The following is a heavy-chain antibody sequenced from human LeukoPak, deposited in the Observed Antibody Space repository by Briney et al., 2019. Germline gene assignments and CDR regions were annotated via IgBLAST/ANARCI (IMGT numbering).Heavy chain of an antibody. V-gene: IGHV4-61*02. Sequence: PSETLSLTCTVSGGSISSGSYYWSWIRQPAGKGLEWIGRIYTSGSTNYNPSLKSRVTISVDTSKNQFSLKLSSVTAADTAVYYCAREGVVVTAIDYRGQGTLVTVSS. CDR2: IYTSGST. CDR3: AREGVVVTAIDY. CDR1: GGSISSGSYY. D-gene: IGHD2-21*02. J-gene: IGHJ4*02.